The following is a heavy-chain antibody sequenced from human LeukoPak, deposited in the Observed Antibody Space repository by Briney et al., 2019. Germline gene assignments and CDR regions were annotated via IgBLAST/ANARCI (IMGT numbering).Heavy chain of an antibody. CDR3: AKDRVNYYDSSGYAN. CDR1: GFTFSTFG. J-gene: IGHJ4*02. V-gene: IGHV3-30*18. D-gene: IGHD3-22*01. Sequence: GGSLRLSCAASGFTFSTFGMHWVRQAPGQGLEWVAVISYDGGTKYYADSVRGRFTISRDNSKTTLYLQMNSLRAEDTAVYYCAKDRVNYYDSSGYANWGQGTLVTVSS. CDR2: ISYDGGTK.